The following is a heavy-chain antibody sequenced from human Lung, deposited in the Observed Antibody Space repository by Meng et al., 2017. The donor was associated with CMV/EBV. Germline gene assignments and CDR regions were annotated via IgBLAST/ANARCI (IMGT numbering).Heavy chain of an antibody. CDR2: IYYSGST. CDR3: ARVDRSMIVS. D-gene: IGHD3-22*01. CDR1: GGSISSGGYY. V-gene: IGHV4-31*03. J-gene: IGHJ4*02. Sequence: TCTVSGGSISSGGYYWSWIRQHPGKGLEWIGYIYYSGSTYYNPSLKSRVTISVDTSKNQFSLKLSSVTAADTAAYYCARVDRSMIVSWGQGTLVTVSS.